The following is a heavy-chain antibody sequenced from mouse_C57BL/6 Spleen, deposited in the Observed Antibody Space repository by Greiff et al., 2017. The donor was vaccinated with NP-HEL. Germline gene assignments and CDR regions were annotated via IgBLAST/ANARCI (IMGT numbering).Heavy chain of an antibody. CDR1: GYAFSSYW. CDR2: IYPGDGDT. D-gene: IGHD2-14*01. Sequence: VKVVESGAELVKPGASVKISCKASGYAFSSYWMNWVKQRPGKGLEWIGQIYPGDGDTNYNGKFKGKATLTADKSSSTAYMQLSSLTSEDSAVDFCARGGGTAGYFDVWGTGTTVTVSS. V-gene: IGHV1-80*01. J-gene: IGHJ1*03. CDR3: ARGGGTAGYFDV.